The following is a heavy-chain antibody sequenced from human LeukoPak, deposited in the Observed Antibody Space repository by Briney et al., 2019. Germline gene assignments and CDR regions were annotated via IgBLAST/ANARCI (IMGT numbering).Heavy chain of an antibody. CDR3: ATTSVDTAMVLDY. D-gene: IGHD5-18*01. Sequence: GASVKVSCKFSGYTLTELSMHWVRQAPGKGLEWMGGFDPEDGETIYAQKFQGRATMTEDTSTDTAYMELSSLRSEDTAVYYCATTSVDTAMVLDYWGQGTLVTVSS. V-gene: IGHV1-24*01. J-gene: IGHJ4*02. CDR1: GYTLTELS. CDR2: FDPEDGET.